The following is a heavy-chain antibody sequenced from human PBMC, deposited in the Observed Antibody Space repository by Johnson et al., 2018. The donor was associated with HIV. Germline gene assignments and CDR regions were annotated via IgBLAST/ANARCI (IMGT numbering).Heavy chain of an antibody. CDR1: GFTFSSYA. D-gene: IGHD4-17*01. J-gene: IGHJ3*02. CDR2: ISYDGSNK. V-gene: IGHV3-30-3*01. CDR3: ARGGLGDYVVAFDI. Sequence: QVQLVESGGGLVQPGGSLRLSCAASGFTFSSYAMHWVRQAPGKGLEWVAVISYDGSNKYYAASVKGRFTISRDNSKNTLYLQMNSLRAEDTAVYYCARGGLGDYVVAFDIWGQGTMVTVSS.